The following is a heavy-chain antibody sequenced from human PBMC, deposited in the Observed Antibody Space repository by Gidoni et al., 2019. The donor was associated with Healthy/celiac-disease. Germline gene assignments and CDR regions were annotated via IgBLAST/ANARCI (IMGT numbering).Heavy chain of an antibody. CDR3: TRDDGYNFKPRDAFDV. V-gene: IGHV3-49*05. CDR2: IRSKAYGGTT. J-gene: IGHJ3*01. D-gene: IGHD5-12*01. CDR1: GFTFGDYA. Sequence: EVQLVESGGGLVKPGRSLRLSCTASGFTFGDYAMSWFRQAPGKGLEWVGFIRSKAYGGTTEYAASVKGRFTISRDDSKSIAYLQMNSLKTEDTAVYYCTRDDGYNFKPRDAFDVWGQGTMVTVSS.